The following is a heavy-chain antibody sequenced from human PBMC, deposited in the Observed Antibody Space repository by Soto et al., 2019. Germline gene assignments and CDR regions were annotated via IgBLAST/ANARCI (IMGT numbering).Heavy chain of an antibody. Sequence: EVQLVESGGGLVQPGGSLRLSCAASGFRFTSSWMSWVRQAPGKGMEWVAHRNQNGGQKYYVDSAKGRFTISRDNAQTSLYLQMNSLRVEDTAVFYCVTWADAADEDYFHHWGQGTLVTVSS. CDR2: RNQNGGQK. CDR3: VTWADAADEDYFHH. V-gene: IGHV3-7*01. J-gene: IGHJ1*01. D-gene: IGHD3-16*01. CDR1: GFRFTSSW.